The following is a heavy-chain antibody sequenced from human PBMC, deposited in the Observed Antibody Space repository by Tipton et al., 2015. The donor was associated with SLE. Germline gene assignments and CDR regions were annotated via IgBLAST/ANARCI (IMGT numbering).Heavy chain of an antibody. J-gene: IGHJ6*02. CDR3: TRDAHGMDV. CDR2: INSAGDT. Sequence: SLRLSCATSGFSFSSYDMHWVRQVIGKGLEWVSGINSAGDTYYPGSVKGRFTISRDSAKSSLYLHMESLRAGDTALYYRTRDAHGMDVWGHGATVTVSS. CDR1: GFSFSSYD. V-gene: IGHV3-13*01.